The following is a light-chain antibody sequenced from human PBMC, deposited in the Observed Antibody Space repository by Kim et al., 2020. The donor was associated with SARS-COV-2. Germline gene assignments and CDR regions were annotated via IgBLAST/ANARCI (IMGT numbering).Light chain of an antibody. Sequence: GRTVPTPGSGSRSNIGTDAVKWYQQVPGTAPKLLIHGNDQRPSGVPDRFSGSKSGTAASLAISGLQSDDEAAYYCASWDDSLNAVLFGGGTQLTVL. J-gene: IGLJ2*01. CDR2: GND. CDR1: RSNIGTDA. V-gene: IGLV1-44*01. CDR3: ASWDDSLNAVL.